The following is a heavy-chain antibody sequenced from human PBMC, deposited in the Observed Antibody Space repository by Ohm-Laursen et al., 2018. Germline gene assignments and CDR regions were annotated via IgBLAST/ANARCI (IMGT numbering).Heavy chain of an antibody. CDR1: GFTFSA. CDR2: ISGSGGST. V-gene: IGHV3-23*01. CDR3: AKEEWGYCSGGSCY. D-gene: IGHD2-15*01. Sequence: SLRLSCAAYGFTFSAMSWVRQAPGKGLEWVSAISGSGGSTYYADSVKGRFTISRDNSKNTLYLQMNSLRAEDTAVYFCAKEEWGYCSGGSCYWGQGTLVTVSS. J-gene: IGHJ4*02.